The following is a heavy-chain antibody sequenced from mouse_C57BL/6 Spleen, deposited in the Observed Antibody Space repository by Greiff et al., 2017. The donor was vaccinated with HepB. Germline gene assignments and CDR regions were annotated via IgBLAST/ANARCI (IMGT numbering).Heavy chain of an antibody. CDR1: GYSITSGYY. Sequence: EVKLMESGPGLVKPSQSLSLTCSVTGYSITSGYYWNWIRQFPGNKLEWMGYISYDGSNNYNPSLKNRISITRDTSKNQFFLKLNSVTTEDTATYYCARETRGWYFDVWGTGTTVTVSS. J-gene: IGHJ1*03. CDR3: ARETRGWYFDV. V-gene: IGHV3-6*01. CDR2: ISYDGSN.